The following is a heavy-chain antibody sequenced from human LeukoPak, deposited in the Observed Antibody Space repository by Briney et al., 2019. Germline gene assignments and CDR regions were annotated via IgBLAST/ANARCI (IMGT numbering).Heavy chain of an antibody. CDR2: ISSSSSYI. Sequence: GESLRLSCAASGFTFGSYSMNWVRQAPGKGLEWVSSISSSSSYIYYADSMKGRFTISRDNAKNSLYLQMNSLRAEDTAVYYCARDLQMITFGGVIFCWGQGTLVTVSS. V-gene: IGHV3-21*01. CDR3: ARDLQMITFGGVIFC. J-gene: IGHJ4*02. CDR1: GFTFGSYS. D-gene: IGHD3-16*02.